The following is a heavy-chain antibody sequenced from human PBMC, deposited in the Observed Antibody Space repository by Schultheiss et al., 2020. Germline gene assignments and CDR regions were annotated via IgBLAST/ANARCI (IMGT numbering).Heavy chain of an antibody. Sequence: GGSLRLSCAASGFTFSSYAMSWVRQAPGKGLEWVSAISGSGGSTYYADSVKGRFTISRDNSKNTVYLQMNSLGAEDTAVYYCARVFCSGGSCYHRGYYYYGMDVWGQGTTVTVSS. J-gene: IGHJ6*02. CDR1: GFTFSSYA. CDR3: ARVFCSGGSCYHRGYYYYGMDV. CDR2: ISGSGGST. D-gene: IGHD2-15*01. V-gene: IGHV3-23*01.